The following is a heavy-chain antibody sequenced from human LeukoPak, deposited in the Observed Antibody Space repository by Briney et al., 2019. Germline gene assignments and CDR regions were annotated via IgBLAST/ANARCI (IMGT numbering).Heavy chain of an antibody. Sequence: PGGSLRLSCAASGFTFSSYAMSWVRQAPGRGVEWVSGITTSAGSTYYADSVKGRFTISRDNSKNTLYLQMNSLRAEDTAVYYCARESNQMASTVTTPYFDYWGQGALVTVSS. V-gene: IGHV3-23*01. J-gene: IGHJ4*02. CDR3: ARESNQMASTVTTPYFDY. CDR1: GFTFSSYA. D-gene: IGHD4-17*01. CDR2: ITTSAGST.